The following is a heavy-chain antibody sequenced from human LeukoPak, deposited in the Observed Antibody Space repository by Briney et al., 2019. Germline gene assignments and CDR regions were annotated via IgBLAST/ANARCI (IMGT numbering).Heavy chain of an antibody. V-gene: IGHV6-1*01. CDR2: TYYRSKWYN. J-gene: IGHJ4*02. CDR3: ARTVYYYYGSGSYLFYFDY. D-gene: IGHD3-10*01. Sequence: SQTLSLTCAISGDSVSSNSAAWNWIRQSPSRGLEWLGRTYYRSKWYNDYAVSVKSRITINPDTSKTQFSLQLNSVTPEDTAVYYCARTVYYYYGSGSYLFYFDYWGQGTLVTVSS. CDR1: GDSVSSNSAA.